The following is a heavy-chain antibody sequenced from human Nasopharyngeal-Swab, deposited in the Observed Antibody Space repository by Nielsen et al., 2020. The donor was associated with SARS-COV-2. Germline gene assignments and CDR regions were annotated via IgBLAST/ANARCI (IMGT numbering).Heavy chain of an antibody. CDR2: ISSSGSTI. CDR3: AREERVRGVIRYYYYYGMDV. D-gene: IGHD3-10*01. V-gene: IGHV3-48*03. J-gene: IGHJ6*02. Sequence: GESLKISCAASGFTFSSYEMNWVRPAPGKGLEWVSYISSSGSTIYYADSVKGRFTISRDNAKNSLYLQMNSLRAEDTAVYYCAREERVRGVIRYYYYYGMDVWGQGTTVTVSS. CDR1: GFTFSSYE.